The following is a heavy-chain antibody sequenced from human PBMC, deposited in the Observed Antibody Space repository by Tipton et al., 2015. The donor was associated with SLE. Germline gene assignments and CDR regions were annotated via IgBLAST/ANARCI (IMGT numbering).Heavy chain of an antibody. J-gene: IGHJ3*02. Sequence: TLSLTCTVSGGSISTHYWSWIRQPPGKGLEWIGYIYYSGSTNYNPSLKSRVTISVDTSKNQFSLKLSSVTAADTAVYYCARDLTGDNAFDIWGQGTMVTVSS. CDR1: GGSISTHY. CDR2: IYYSGST. CDR3: ARDLTGDNAFDI. D-gene: IGHD7-27*01. V-gene: IGHV4-59*11.